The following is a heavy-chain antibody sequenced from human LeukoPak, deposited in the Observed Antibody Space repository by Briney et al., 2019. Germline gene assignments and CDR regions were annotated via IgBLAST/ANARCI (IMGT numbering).Heavy chain of an antibody. CDR1: GVSICSSSYY. CDR2: IYYSWST. J-gene: IGHJ4*02. CDR3: AREARYSSSWYYFDY. Sequence: PSETLSLTCTVSGVSICSSSYYWGWIRQPPGKGVGWSGSIYYSWSTYYNPSLKSRVTISVDTSKNQFSLKLSSVTAADTAVYYCAREARYSSSWYYFDYWGQGTLVTVSS. V-gene: IGHV4-39*02. D-gene: IGHD6-13*01.